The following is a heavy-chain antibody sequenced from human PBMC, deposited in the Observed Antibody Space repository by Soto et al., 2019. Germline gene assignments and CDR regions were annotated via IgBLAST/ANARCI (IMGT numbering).Heavy chain of an antibody. CDR2: IWYDGSNK. V-gene: IGHV3-33*01. Sequence: QVQLVESGGGVVQPGRSLRLSCAASGFTFSYYGMHWVRQAPGKGLEWVAVIWYDGSNKFYADSVKGRFTISRDNSKNTLFLRMNSLRAEDTAVYYCARDRGSYGYYYGMDVWGQGTTVTVSS. CDR1: GFTFSYYG. D-gene: IGHD5-18*01. CDR3: ARDRGSYGYYYGMDV. J-gene: IGHJ6*02.